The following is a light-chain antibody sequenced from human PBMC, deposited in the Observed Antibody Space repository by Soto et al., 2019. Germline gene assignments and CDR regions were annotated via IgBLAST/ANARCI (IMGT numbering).Light chain of an antibody. Sequence: QSVLTQPASVSGSPGQSITISCTGTSTDVGRYNYVSWYQQHPGKAPKLMVYDVSNRPSWVSNRFSCSKSGITAPLTISGPQAEDEADYYCTSYTSDSTYVFGTGTKVTVL. J-gene: IGLJ1*01. CDR3: TSYTSDSTYV. V-gene: IGLV2-14*01. CDR1: STDVGRYNY. CDR2: DVS.